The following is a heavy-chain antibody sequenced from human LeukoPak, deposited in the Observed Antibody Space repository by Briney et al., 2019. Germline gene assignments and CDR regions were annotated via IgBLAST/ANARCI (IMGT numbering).Heavy chain of an antibody. J-gene: IGHJ2*01. Sequence: GGCLRLSCTASGFTLGEYAMRCFRQAPREGLEWVGFIRSKAFGGTTEYAASVKGRFTISRDDSKSIAYLQMNSLKTEDTAVYYCTRVGGGCRLVIIVWYFDLWGRGTLVTVSS. CDR1: GFTLGEYA. CDR2: IRSKAFGGTT. CDR3: TRVGGGCRLVIIVWYFDL. D-gene: IGHD2-21*01. V-gene: IGHV3-49*03.